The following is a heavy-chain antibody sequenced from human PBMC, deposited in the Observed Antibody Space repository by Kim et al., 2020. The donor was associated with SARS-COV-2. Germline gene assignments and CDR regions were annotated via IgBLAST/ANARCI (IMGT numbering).Heavy chain of an antibody. Sequence: SETLSLTCAVYGGSFSGYYWSWIRQPPGKGLEWIGEINHSGSTNYNPSLKSRVTISVDTSKNQFSLMLSSVTAADTAVYYCARDVEPVGAAAINWFDPWGPGTLFPLSS. CDR3: ARDVEPVGAAAINWFDP. D-gene: IGHD6-13*01. CDR2: INHSGST. V-gene: IGHV4-34*01. J-gene: IGHJ5*02. CDR1: GGSFSGYY.